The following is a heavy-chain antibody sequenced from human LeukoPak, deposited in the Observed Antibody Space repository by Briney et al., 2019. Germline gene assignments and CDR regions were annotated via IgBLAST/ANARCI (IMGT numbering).Heavy chain of an antibody. V-gene: IGHV4-31*03. CDR2: MHYSGST. J-gene: IGHJ4*02. D-gene: IGHD6-19*01. Sequence: SQTLSLTCTVSGGSISCGDYYWSRLRQYPGQGLVWIGNMHYSGSTYYNPSLKSRATISGDTSKIQFSLKLSSVTAADTAVYYCAKSSAVSTGVFDYWGQGTLVTVSS. CDR3: AKSSAVSTGVFDY. CDR1: GGSISCGDYY.